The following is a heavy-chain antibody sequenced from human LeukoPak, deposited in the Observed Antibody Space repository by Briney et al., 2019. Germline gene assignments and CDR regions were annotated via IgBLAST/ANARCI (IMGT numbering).Heavy chain of an antibody. V-gene: IGHV3-23*01. CDR2: IGAGGTFT. CDR1: GFTFSSYA. CDR3: ARDIATAGHFAFDY. Sequence: GGSLRLSCTASGFTFSSYAMNWVRQAPGKGLEWVSGIGAGGTFTYYADSVKGRFTISRDNSKNTLYLQMNSLRAEDTAVYYCARDIATAGHFAFDYWGQGTLVTVSS. D-gene: IGHD6-13*01. J-gene: IGHJ4*02.